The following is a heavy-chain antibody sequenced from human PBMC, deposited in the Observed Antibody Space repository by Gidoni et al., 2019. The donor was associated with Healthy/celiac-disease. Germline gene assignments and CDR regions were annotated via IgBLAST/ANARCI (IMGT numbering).Heavy chain of an antibody. V-gene: IGHV4-34*01. D-gene: IGHD1-7*01. CDR2: INHSGST. CDR3: ARGRNGNYGSYYYYSMDV. Sequence: QGQLQQWGEGLLKPSETRTLNCDGQGGSFSGYYWSWIRQPPGKGLDWIGEINHSGSTNYNPSLKSRVTISVDTSHHQFSLKLSSVTAADTAVYYCARGRNGNYGSYYYYSMDVWGKGTTVTVSS. J-gene: IGHJ6*03. CDR1: GGSFSGYY.